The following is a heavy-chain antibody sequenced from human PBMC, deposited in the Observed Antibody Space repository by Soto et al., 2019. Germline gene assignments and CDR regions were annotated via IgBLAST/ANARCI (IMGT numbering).Heavy chain of an antibody. D-gene: IGHD3-3*01. V-gene: IGHV1-3*01. Sequence: GASVKVSCKASGYTFTSYAINWVRQAPGQRLEWMGWINADNGNTKYSQKFQGRVTITRDTSASTAYMELSSLRSEDTAVYYCASTHYDFWSPPGYYSGMDVWGQGTTVTVSS. CDR1: GYTFTSYA. CDR3: ASTHYDFWSPPGYYSGMDV. J-gene: IGHJ6*02. CDR2: INADNGNT.